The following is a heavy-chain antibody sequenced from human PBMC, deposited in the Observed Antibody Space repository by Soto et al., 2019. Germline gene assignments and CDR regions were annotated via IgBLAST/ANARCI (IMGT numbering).Heavy chain of an antibody. J-gene: IGHJ4*02. CDR2: ISATGTT. CDR1: GDSMSTYY. CDR3: ARYAGSSWFDY. D-gene: IGHD6-13*01. V-gene: IGHV4-4*07. Sequence: QVHLQQSGPGLVEPSETLSLTCTVSGDSMSTYYWNWIRQSAEKGLEWIGRISATGTTTYIPSLKSRITLSVDTSKNQFSLKLRSVTAADTALFYCARYAGSSWFDYWGQGTLVTVSS.